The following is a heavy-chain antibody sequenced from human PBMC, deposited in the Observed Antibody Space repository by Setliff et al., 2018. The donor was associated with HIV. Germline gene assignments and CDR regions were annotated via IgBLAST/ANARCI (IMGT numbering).Heavy chain of an antibody. V-gene: IGHV4-31*03. CDR2: IYYSGST. Sequence: SETLSLTCTVSGGSISSGGYYWSWIRQHPGKGLEWIGYIYYSGSTYYNPSLKSRVTISVDTSKNQFSLKLSSVTAADTAVYYCARDHHGARRGYYYYMDVWGKGTTVTVSS. CDR1: GGSISSGGYY. J-gene: IGHJ6*03. CDR3: ARDHHGARRGYYYYMDV.